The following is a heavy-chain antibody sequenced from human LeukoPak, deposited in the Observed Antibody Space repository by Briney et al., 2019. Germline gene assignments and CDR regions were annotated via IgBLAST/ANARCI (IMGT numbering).Heavy chain of an antibody. Sequence: GGSLRLSCAAPEFTFSTNRRDWVRQAPGKGLESVSRINTDGTDTTYADSVKGRFTVSRDNADNTMYLQMNSVRDEDTPLYYCGTKQCPAKPPDLWGQGTPVTVSS. CDR1: EFTFSTNR. J-gene: IGHJ6*02. CDR2: INTDGTDT. D-gene: IGHD4-11*01. CDR3: GTKQCPAKPPDL. V-gene: IGHV3-74*01.